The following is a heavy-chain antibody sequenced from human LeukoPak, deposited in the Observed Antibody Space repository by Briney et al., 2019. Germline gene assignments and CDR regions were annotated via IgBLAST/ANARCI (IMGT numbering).Heavy chain of an antibody. J-gene: IGHJ4*02. CDR2: ISPAGGTT. CDR1: GLPFGSEA. Sequence: PGGSLRLSCTVSGLPFGSEAMSWVRQAPGRGLEWVSSISPAGGTTYYADSVKGRFTISRDNSKNTLYVQMNSLRAEDTAVYYCARDYTYCSGSRCYDRFDYWGQGIRVTVSS. V-gene: IGHV3-23*01. D-gene: IGHD2-15*01. CDR3: ARDYTYCSGSRCYDRFDY.